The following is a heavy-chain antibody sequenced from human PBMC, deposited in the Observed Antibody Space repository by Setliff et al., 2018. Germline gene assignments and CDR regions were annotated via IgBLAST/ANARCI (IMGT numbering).Heavy chain of an antibody. Sequence: ASVKVSCKASGYTFTGYYMYWVRQAPGQGLEWMGRINPSSGATIYAQKFQGRVTMTSDTSISTAYMELGRLRSDDTAVYLCARGGGGDSDAFDIWGQGTMVTVSS. CDR3: ARGGGGDSDAFDI. J-gene: IGHJ3*02. CDR2: INPSSGAT. CDR1: GYTFTGYY. D-gene: IGHD3-16*01. V-gene: IGHV1-2*06.